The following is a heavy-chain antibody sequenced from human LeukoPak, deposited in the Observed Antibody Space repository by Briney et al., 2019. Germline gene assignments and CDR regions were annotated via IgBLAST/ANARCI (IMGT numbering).Heavy chain of an antibody. CDR2: ISSSGSTI. J-gene: IGHJ6*03. CDR1: GFTFSDYY. CDR3: ARFPSLSLYDSSGYYYYYYMDV. V-gene: IGHV3-11*04. D-gene: IGHD3-22*01. Sequence: GGSLRLSCAAPGFTFSDYYMSWIRQAPGKVLERVSYISSSGSTIYYADSVKGRFTISRDNAKNSLYLQMNSLRAEDTAVYYCARFPSLSLYDSSGYYYYYYMDVWGKGTTVTVSS.